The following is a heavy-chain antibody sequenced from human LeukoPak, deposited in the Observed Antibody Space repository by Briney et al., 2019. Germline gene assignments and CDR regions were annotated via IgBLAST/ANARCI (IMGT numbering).Heavy chain of an antibody. CDR2: IYYSGST. V-gene: IGHV4-59*01. CDR3: ARMNYYYYMDV. CDR1: GGSISSYY. Sequence: KSSETLSLTCTVSGGSISSYYWSWIRQPPGKGLEWIGYIYYSGSTNYNPSLKSRVTISVDTSKNQFSLKLSSVTAADTAVYYCARMNYYYYMDVWGKGTTVTISS. J-gene: IGHJ6*03.